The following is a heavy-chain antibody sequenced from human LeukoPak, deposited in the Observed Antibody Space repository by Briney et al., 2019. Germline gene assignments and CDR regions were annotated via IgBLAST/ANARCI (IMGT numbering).Heavy chain of an antibody. Sequence: GGSLRLSCVASGFAINTNYMNWVRQAPGKEPEWVSITYFGGTTYYADSVKGRFTISRDNSKNTLYLQMNSLRAEDTAVYYCAKGDDSSSSNYYYYYMDVWGKGTTVTVSS. CDR2: TYFGGTT. V-gene: IGHV3-53*01. J-gene: IGHJ6*03. D-gene: IGHD6-6*01. CDR3: AKGDDSSSSNYYYYYMDV. CDR1: GFAINTNY.